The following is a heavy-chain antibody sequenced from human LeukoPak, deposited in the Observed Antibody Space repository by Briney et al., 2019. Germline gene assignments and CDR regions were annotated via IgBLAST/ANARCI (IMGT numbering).Heavy chain of an antibody. V-gene: IGHV3-11*04. CDR2: ISSSGSTI. D-gene: IGHD6-13*01. CDR3: ARDGIAAAAPGLDYYYMDV. Sequence: KAGGSLRLSCAASGFTFSDYYMSWIRQAPGKGLEWVSYISSSGSTIYYADSVKGRFTISRDNAKNSLYLQMNSLRAEDTAVYHCARDGIAAAAPGLDYYYMDVWGKGTSVTVSS. CDR1: GFTFSDYY. J-gene: IGHJ6*03.